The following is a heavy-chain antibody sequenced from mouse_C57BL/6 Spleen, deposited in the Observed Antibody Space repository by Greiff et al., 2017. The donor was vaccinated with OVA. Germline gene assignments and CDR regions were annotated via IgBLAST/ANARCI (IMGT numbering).Heavy chain of an antibody. Sequence: VQLQQPGAELVMPGASVKLSCKASGYTFTSYWMHWVKQRPGQGLEWIGEIDPSDSYTNYNQKFKGKSTLTVDKSSSTAYMQLSSLTSEDSAVYYCARSGNYGSRDYWGQGTTLTVSS. CDR3: ARSGNYGSRDY. D-gene: IGHD1-1*01. CDR1: GYTFTSYW. J-gene: IGHJ2*01. V-gene: IGHV1-69*01. CDR2: IDPSDSYT.